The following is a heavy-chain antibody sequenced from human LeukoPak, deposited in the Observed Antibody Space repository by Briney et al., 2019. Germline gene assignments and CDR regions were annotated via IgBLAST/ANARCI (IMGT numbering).Heavy chain of an antibody. D-gene: IGHD4-17*01. CDR1: GGSLSSGDYY. CDR2: IYYSGSI. J-gene: IGHJ4*02. V-gene: IGHV4-30-4*08. Sequence: PSETLSLTCTVSGGSLSSGDYYWSWIRQPPGKGLEWIGYIYYSGSIYYNPSLKSRVTISVDTSKNQFSLKLTSVTAADTAVYYCASTSVTTSEFDYWGQGTLVTVSS. CDR3: ASTSVTTSEFDY.